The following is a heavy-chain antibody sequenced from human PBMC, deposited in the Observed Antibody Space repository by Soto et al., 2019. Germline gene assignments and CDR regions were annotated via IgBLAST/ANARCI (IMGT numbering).Heavy chain of an antibody. CDR2: IKSKTDGGTT. D-gene: IGHD4-17*01. V-gene: IGHV3-15*01. Sequence: PGGSLRLSCAASGFTLSNAWMSWVRQAPGKGLEWVGRIKSKTDGGTTDYAAPVKGRFTISRDDSKNTLYLQMNRLKTEDTAVYYCTTNLRADYYHYGMDVWGQGTTVTVSS. J-gene: IGHJ6*02. CDR1: GFTLSNAW. CDR3: TTNLRADYYHYGMDV.